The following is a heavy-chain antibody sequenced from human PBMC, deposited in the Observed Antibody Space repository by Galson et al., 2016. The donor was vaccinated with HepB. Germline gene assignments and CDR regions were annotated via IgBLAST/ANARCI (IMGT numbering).Heavy chain of an antibody. D-gene: IGHD6-13*01. J-gene: IGHJ4*02. CDR3: ARESGASWYLIDY. CDR1: GFTLTASA. Sequence: SLRLSCAVSGFTLTASAINWVRQAPGKGLEWIAYIGATNGAIFYADSVKGRFTISKDNAKDSLFLQMNNLGDDDTAVYYRARESGASWYLIDYWGQGTLVTVSS. CDR2: IGATNGAI. V-gene: IGHV3-48*02.